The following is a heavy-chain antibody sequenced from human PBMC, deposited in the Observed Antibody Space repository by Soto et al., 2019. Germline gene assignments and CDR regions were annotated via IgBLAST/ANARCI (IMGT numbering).Heavy chain of an antibody. Sequence: QVQLVESGGGVVQPGRSLRLSCAASGFTFSSYGMHWVRQAPGKGLEWVAIIWYDGSNKYYADSVKGRFTISRDNSKNTLYLQMNSLRAEDTAVYYCARARGADYSNLRYFDYWGQGTLVTVSS. CDR2: IWYDGSNK. V-gene: IGHV3-33*01. CDR3: ARARGADYSNLRYFDY. J-gene: IGHJ4*02. CDR1: GFTFSSYG. D-gene: IGHD4-4*01.